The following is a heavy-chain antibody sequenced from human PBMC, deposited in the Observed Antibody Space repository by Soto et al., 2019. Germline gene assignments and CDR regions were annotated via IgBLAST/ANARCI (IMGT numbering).Heavy chain of an antibody. CDR3: ASGSTVRKNYFDY. V-gene: IGHV3-11*06. J-gene: IGHJ4*02. D-gene: IGHD4-17*01. CDR2: ISSSSSYT. CDR1: GFTFSDYY. Sequence: LRLSCAASGFTFSDYYMSWIRQAPGKGLEWVSYISSSSSYTNYADSVKGRFTISRDNAKNSLYLQMNSLRAEDTAVYYCASGSTVRKNYFDYWGQGTLVTVS.